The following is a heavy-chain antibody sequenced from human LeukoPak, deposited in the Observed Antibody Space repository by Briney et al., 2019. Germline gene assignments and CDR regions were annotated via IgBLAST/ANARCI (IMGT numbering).Heavy chain of an antibody. CDR2: ISGDGSGT. CDR3: ARYSRSSGGPSYFLDY. Sequence: PGGSLRLSCAVSGFTLRNYWMHWVRQVPGRGLVWDSRISGDGSGTNYADSVKGRFTISRDNAKNTVYLQINNLRAEDTAVYFCARYSRSSGGPSYFLDYWGQGTLVTVSS. CDR1: GFTLRNYW. V-gene: IGHV3-74*01. J-gene: IGHJ4*01. D-gene: IGHD6-6*01.